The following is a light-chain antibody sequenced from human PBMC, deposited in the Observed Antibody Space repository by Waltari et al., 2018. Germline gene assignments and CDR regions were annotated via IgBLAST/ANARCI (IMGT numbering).Light chain of an antibody. CDR2: EVS. CDR3: CSYAGSSTSFVV. CDR1: SSDVGSYNL. Sequence: QSALPQPASVSGSPGQSITISCTGTSSDVGSYNLVPWYQQHPGKAPKLMIYEVSKRPSGVSNRFSGSKSGNTASLTISGLQAEDEADYYCCSYAGSSTSFVVFGGGTKLTVL. J-gene: IGLJ2*01. V-gene: IGLV2-23*02.